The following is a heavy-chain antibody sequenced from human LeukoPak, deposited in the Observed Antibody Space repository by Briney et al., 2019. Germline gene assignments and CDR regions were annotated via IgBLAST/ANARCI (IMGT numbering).Heavy chain of an antibody. D-gene: IGHD3-10*01. CDR2: ISGGGSST. CDR1: GFTYTNYA. J-gene: IGHJ3*02. CDR3: AKTLPNYYGSGSYYMNALDI. Sequence: PGGSLRLSCAASGFTYTNYAMNWVRQAPGKGLEWVSAISGGGSSTYYADSVKGRFTISRDNSKNTLYLQMNSLRAEDTAVYYCAKTLPNYYGSGSYYMNALDIWGQGTMVTVSS. V-gene: IGHV3-23*01.